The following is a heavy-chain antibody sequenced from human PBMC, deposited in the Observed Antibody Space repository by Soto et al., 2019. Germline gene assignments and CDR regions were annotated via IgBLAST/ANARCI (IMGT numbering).Heavy chain of an antibody. D-gene: IGHD3-3*01. V-gene: IGHV1-46*01. CDR2: INPSGGST. Sequence: ASVKVSCKASGYTFTSYYMHWVRHAPGQGLEWMGIINPSGGSTSYAQKFQGRVTMTRDTSTSTVYMELSSLRSEDTAVYYCARDPYDFWSGFVNGMDVWGQGTTVTVSS. CDR3: ARDPYDFWSGFVNGMDV. CDR1: GYTFTSYY. J-gene: IGHJ6*02.